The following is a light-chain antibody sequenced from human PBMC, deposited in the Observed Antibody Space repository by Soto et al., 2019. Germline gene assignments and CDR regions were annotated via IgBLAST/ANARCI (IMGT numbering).Light chain of an antibody. CDR2: EVS. Sequence: QSALTQPASVSGSPGQSITISCTGTSSDVGGYNYVSWYQQHPAKAPKLMIFEVSNRPSGISNRFSGSKSGNTASLTISGLQAEDEADYYCSSCTSSSNYVFGTGTKLTVL. V-gene: IGLV2-14*01. J-gene: IGLJ1*01. CDR1: SSDVGGYNY. CDR3: SSCTSSSNYV.